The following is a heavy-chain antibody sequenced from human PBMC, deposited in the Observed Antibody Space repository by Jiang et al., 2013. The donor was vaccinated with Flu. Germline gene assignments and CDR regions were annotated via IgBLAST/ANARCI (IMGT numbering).Heavy chain of an antibody. J-gene: IGHJ5*02. CDR2: INPNSGGT. V-gene: IGHV1-2*02. Sequence: GAEVKKPGASVKVSCKASGYTFTGYYMHWVRQAPGQGLEWMGWINPNSGGTNYAQKFQGRVTMTRDTSISTAYMELSRLRSDDTAVYYCARDGGGSFAPTVGNWFDPWGQGTLVTVSS. D-gene: IGHD1-26*01. CDR1: GYTFTGYY. CDR3: ARDGGGSFAPTVGNWFDP.